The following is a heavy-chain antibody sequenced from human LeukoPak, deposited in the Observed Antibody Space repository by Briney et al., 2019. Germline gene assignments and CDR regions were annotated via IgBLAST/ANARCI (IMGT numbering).Heavy chain of an antibody. CDR1: GGSITIGGYY. V-gene: IGHV4-34*01. D-gene: IGHD3-10*01. Sequence: SETLSLTCTVSGGSITIGGYYWSWIRQPPGKGLEWIGEINHSGSTNYNPSLKSRVTISVDTSKNQFSLKLSSVTAADTAVYYCAYGSGSYYRDYWGQGTLVTVSS. CDR3: AYGSGSYYRDY. CDR2: INHSGST. J-gene: IGHJ4*02.